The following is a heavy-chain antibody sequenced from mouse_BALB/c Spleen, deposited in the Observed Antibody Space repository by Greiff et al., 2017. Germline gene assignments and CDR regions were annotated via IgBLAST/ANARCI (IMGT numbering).Heavy chain of an antibody. D-gene: IGHD2-14*01. CDR2: ISSGGSYT. CDR3: ARGRYDDGYYFDY. V-gene: IGHV5-9-4*01. CDR1: GFTFSSYA. J-gene: IGHJ2*01. Sequence: EVKVVESGGGLVKPGGSLKLSCAASGFTFSSYAMSWVRQSPEKRLEWVAEISSGGSYTYYPDTVTGRFTISRDNAKNTLYLEMSSLRSEDTAMYYCARGRYDDGYYFDYWGQGTTLTVSS.